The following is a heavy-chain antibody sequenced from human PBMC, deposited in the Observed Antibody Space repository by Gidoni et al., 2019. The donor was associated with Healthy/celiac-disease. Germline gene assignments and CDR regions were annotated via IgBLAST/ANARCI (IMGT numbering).Heavy chain of an antibody. CDR3: ARDRGDYSGSYESSAWFDP. V-gene: IGHV3-33*01. D-gene: IGHD1-26*01. CDR1: GFTFSSYG. CDR2: IWYDGSNK. J-gene: IGHJ5*02. Sequence: QVQLVESGGGVVQPGRSLRLSCAASGFTFSSYGMHWVRKAPGKGLEWVAVIWYDGSNKYYADAVKGRFTISRDNSKNTLYLQMNSLRAEDTAVYYCARDRGDYSGSYESSAWFDPWGQGTLVTVSS.